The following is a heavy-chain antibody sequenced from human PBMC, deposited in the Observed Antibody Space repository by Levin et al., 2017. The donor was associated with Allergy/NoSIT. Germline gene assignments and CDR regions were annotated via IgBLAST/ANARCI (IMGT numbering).Heavy chain of an antibody. CDR1: GGTFSSYA. CDR3: ARDIPVDPELLASYYYYGMDG. Sequence: GASVKVSCKASGGTFSSYAISWVRQAPGQGLEWMGGIIPIFGTANYAQKFQGRVTITADESTSTAYMELSSLRSEDTAVYYCARDIPVDPELLASYYYYGMDGWGQGTTVTVSS. J-gene: IGHJ6*02. V-gene: IGHV1-69*13. D-gene: IGHD1-26*01. CDR2: IIPIFGTA.